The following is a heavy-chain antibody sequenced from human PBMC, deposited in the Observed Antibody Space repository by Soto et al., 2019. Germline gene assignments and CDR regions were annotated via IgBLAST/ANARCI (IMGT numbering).Heavy chain of an antibody. D-gene: IGHD5-18*01. J-gene: IGHJ4*02. CDR3: ARDTAMALPYA. V-gene: IGHV1-18*01. CDR2: ISAHNGNT. CDR1: GYTFTSYS. Sequence: QVQLVQSGAEVKKPGASVKVSCKASGYTFTSYSITWVRPAPGQGLEWMGCISAHNGNTKYAQTLQGRVTMTTDTYTSTAYMEVRSLRSDDTAVYYCARDTAMALPYAWGQGTLVTVSS.